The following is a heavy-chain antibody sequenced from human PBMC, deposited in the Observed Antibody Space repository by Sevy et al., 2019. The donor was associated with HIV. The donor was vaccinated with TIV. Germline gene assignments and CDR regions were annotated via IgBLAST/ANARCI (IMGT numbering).Heavy chain of an antibody. J-gene: IGHJ6*02. CDR3: ARPRANYVDHYFFYAMDV. Sequence: GGSLRLSCTASGFAFTNYYAMHWVRQAPGKGLEWVALISYDGSDKFYGDSVKGRFTITRDNFTNTLYLQMNGLTIEDTAVYYCARPRANYVDHYFFYAMDVWGQGTTVTVSS. CDR2: ISYDGSDK. V-gene: IGHV3-30-3*01. CDR1: GFAFTNYYA. D-gene: IGHD4-17*01.